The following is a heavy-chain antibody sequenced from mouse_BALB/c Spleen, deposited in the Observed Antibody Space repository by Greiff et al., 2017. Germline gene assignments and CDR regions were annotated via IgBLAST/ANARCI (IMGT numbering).Heavy chain of an antibody. D-gene: IGHD2-1*01. CDR2: ISNGGGST. CDR1: GFTFSSYT. Sequence: EVQVVESGGGLVQPGGSLKLSCAASGFTFSSYTMSWVRQTPEKRLEWVAYISNGGGSTYYPDTVKGRFTISRANAKNTLYLQMSSLKSEDTAMYYCARHRNYGGYYAMDYWGQGTSVTVSS. J-gene: IGHJ4*01. V-gene: IGHV5-12-2*01. CDR3: ARHRNYGGYYAMDY.